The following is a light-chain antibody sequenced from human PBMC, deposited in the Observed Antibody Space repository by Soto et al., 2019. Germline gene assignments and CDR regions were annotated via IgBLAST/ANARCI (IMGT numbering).Light chain of an antibody. CDR3: QQRSNWPRT. CDR2: GAS. CDR1: QSVSSN. V-gene: IGKV3-11*01. J-gene: IGKJ5*01. Sequence: IVVTQSPGTLSVSQGERATLSCRASQSVSSNLAWYQQRPGQAPRLLIYGASTRATGIPARFSGSGSGTDFTLTISSLEPEDFAVYYCQQRSNWPRTFGQGTRLEIK.